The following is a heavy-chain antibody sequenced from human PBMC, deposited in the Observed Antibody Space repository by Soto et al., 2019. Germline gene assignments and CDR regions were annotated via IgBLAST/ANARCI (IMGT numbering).Heavy chain of an antibody. CDR1: GYTFTGYG. J-gene: IGHJ4*02. CDR2: ISTYNGNT. Sequence: ASVKVSCKASGYTFTGYGISWVRQAPGQGLEWMGWISTYNGNTNYAQKLQGSVTMTTDTSTSTAYMDLRSLRSDDTALYYCARDRVGVAAACYDYWGQGTLVTVSS. V-gene: IGHV1-18*01. CDR3: ARDRVGVAAACYDY. D-gene: IGHD6-13*01.